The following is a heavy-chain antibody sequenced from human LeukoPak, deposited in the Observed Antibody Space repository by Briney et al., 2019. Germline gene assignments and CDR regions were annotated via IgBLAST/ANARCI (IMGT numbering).Heavy chain of an antibody. Sequence: PGGSLRLSCATSGFTFSSYEMNWVRQAPGKGLEWVSYISRSGSTIYYTDSVKGRFTISRDNAKNSLYLQMNSLRAEDTAVYYCARSGCGGDCGVYYFDYWGQGTLVTVCS. CDR2: ISRSGSTI. CDR3: ARSGCGGDCGVYYFDY. CDR1: GFTFSSYE. D-gene: IGHD2-21*02. J-gene: IGHJ4*02. V-gene: IGHV3-48*03.